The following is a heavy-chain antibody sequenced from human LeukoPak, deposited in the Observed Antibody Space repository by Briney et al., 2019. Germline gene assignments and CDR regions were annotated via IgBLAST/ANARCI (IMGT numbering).Heavy chain of an antibody. V-gene: IGHV3-30*02. J-gene: IGHJ4*02. CDR1: GFTFSSYS. CDR2: IRYDGSNK. D-gene: IGHD3-22*01. CDR3: AKEHYYDSSSHFDY. Sequence: PGGSLRLSCAASGFTFSSYSMNWVRQAPGKGLEWVAFIRYDGSNKYYADSVKGRFTISRDNSKNTLYLQMNSLRAEDTAVYYCAKEHYYDSSSHFDYWGQGTLVTVSS.